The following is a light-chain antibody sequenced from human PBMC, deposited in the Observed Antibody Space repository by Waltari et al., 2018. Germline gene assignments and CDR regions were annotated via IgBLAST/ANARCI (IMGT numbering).Light chain of an antibody. Sequence: EIVLPQSPGPLSLSPGERATLSCWASQSVSSSYLAWYQQKPGQAPRLLIYGASSRATGIPDRFSGSGSGTDFTLTISRLEPEDFAVYYCQQYGSSPPLVTFGGGTKVEIK. CDR1: QSVSSSY. V-gene: IGKV3-20*01. CDR2: GAS. CDR3: QQYGSSPPLVT. J-gene: IGKJ4*01.